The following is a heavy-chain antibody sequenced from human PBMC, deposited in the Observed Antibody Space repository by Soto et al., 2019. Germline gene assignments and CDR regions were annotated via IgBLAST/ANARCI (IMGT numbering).Heavy chain of an antibody. D-gene: IGHD6-13*01. CDR3: ARDMWVVLAAARYNWFDP. V-gene: IGHV3-48*02. CDR1: GFTFSSYS. CDR2: ISSSSSTI. Sequence: GGSLRLSCAASGFTFSSYSMNWVRQAPGKGLEWVSYISSSSSTIYYADSVKGRFTISRDNAKNSLYLQMNSLRDEDTAVYYCARDMWVVLAAARYNWFDPWGQGTLVTVSS. J-gene: IGHJ5*02.